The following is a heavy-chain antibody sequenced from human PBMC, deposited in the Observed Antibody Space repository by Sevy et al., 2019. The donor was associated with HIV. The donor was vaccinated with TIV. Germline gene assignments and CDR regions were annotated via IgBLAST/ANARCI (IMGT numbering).Heavy chain of an antibody. D-gene: IGHD3-3*01. CDR2: IKQDGSEK. V-gene: IGHV3-7*03. CDR1: GFTFSSYW. CDR3: ARTVTGYYDFWSGYYRTNYFDY. Sequence: GGSLRLSCAASGFTFSSYWMSWVRQAPGKGLEWVANIKQDGSEKYYVDSVKGRFTISRDNAKNSLYLQMNSLRAEDTAVYYCARTVTGYYDFWSGYYRTNYFDYWGQGTLVTVSS. J-gene: IGHJ4*02.